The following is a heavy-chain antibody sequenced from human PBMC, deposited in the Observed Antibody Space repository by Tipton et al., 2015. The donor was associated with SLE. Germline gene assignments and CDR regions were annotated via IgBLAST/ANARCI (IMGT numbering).Heavy chain of an antibody. CDR1: GFTFSSYE. CDR2: MYYTGTT. J-gene: IGHJ6*03. Sequence: QLVQSGGGLVQPGGSLRLSCAASGFTFSSYEMNWVRQAPGKGLEWIGTMYYTGTTYYNPSLKSRVTISVDTSKNQFSLKLSSVTAADTAVYYCARDGPTWGYYYYMDVWGKGTTVTVSS. CDR3: ARDGPTWGYYYYMDV. D-gene: IGHD7-27*01. V-gene: IGHV4-39*07.